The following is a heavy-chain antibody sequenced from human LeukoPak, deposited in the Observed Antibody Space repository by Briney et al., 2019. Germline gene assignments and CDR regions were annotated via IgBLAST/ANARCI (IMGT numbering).Heavy chain of an antibody. V-gene: IGHV3-23*01. CDR2: ISGSGGST. D-gene: IGHD3-22*01. CDR3: AKDPDYYDSSGIDY. CDR1: GGTFSSYA. Sequence: ASVKVSCKASGGTFSSYAMSWVRQAPGKGLEWVSAISGSGGSTYYADSVKGRFTISRDNSKNTLYLQMNSLRAEDTAVYYCAKDPDYYDSSGIDYWGQGTLVTVSS. J-gene: IGHJ4*02.